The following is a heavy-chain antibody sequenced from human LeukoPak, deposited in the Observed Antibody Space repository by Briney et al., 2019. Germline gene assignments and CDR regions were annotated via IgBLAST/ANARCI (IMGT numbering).Heavy chain of an antibody. CDR1: GGSISSYY. Sequence: SETLSLTCTVSGGSISSYYWSWIRQPPGKGLEWIGYIYYSGSTNYNPSLKSRVTISVDTSKNQFSLKLSSVTAADTAVYYCARLSPYCSSTSCYHYGMDVWGQGTTVTVSS. CDR2: IYYSGST. V-gene: IGHV4-59*08. CDR3: ARLSPYCSSTSCYHYGMDV. J-gene: IGHJ6*02. D-gene: IGHD2-2*01.